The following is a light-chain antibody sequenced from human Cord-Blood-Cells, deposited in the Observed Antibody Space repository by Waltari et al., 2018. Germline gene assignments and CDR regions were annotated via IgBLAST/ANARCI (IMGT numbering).Light chain of an antibody. CDR3: SSYAGSNNLV. J-gene: IGLJ2*01. CDR2: EVS. Sequence: SALTQPPSASGSPGQSVTISCTGTRSDVGGYNYVSWYQQDPGKAPKLMIYEVSKRPSGVPDRFSGSKSGNTASLTVSGLQAGDEADYYGSSYAGSNNLVFGGGTKLTVL. CDR1: RSDVGGYNY. V-gene: IGLV2-8*01.